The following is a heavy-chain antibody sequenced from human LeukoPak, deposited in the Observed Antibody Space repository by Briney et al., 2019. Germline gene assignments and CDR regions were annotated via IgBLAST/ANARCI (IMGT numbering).Heavy chain of an antibody. V-gene: IGHV3-48*03. CDR1: GFTFSSYE. CDR2: ISGGGSTI. J-gene: IGHJ3*02. D-gene: IGHD4-11*01. Sequence: QPGGSLRLSCAASGFTFSSYEMNGVRQAPGKGLEWVSYISGGGSTIYYADSVKGRFTISRDNAKNSLYLHMNSLRAEDTAVYYCATETDNSNYDAFDIWGQRTMVTVSS. CDR3: ATETDNSNYDAFDI.